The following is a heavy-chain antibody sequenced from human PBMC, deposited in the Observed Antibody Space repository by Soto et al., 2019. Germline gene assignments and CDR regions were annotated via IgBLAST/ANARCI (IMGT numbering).Heavy chain of an antibody. J-gene: IGHJ6*02. CDR3: ARTKIIAAAGTYYYYGMDV. D-gene: IGHD6-13*01. V-gene: IGHV4-4*02. CDR1: GGSISSSNW. Sequence: SETLSLTCAVSGGSISSSNWWSWVRQPPGKGLEWIGEIYHSGSTNYNPSLKSRVTISVDKSKNQFSLKLSSVTAADTAVYYCARTKIIAAAGTYYYYGMDVWGQGTTVTVSS. CDR2: IYHSGST.